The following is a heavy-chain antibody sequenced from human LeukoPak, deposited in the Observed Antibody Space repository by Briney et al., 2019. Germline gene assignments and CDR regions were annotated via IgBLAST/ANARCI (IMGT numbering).Heavy chain of an antibody. D-gene: IGHD4-17*01. V-gene: IGHV3-30*18. CDR3: AKDRYPTAVTSNGMDV. Sequence: GGSLRLSCAAFGLSSNTYGMQWVRQAPGKGLEWEAMISYHGRNTYYADSVRGRFTISRDNSNNTLYLQIDSLRVEDTAIYYCAKDRYPTAVTSNGMDVWGQGTTVTVSS. CDR2: ISYHGRNT. J-gene: IGHJ6*02. CDR1: GLSSNTYG.